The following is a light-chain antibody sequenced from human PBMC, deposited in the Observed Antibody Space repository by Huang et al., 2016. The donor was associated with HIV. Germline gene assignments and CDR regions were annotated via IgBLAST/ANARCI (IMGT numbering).Light chain of an antibody. CDR2: DAS. J-gene: IGKJ1*01. CDR3: HQRSSWPWT. V-gene: IGKV3-11*01. Sequence: VLTQSPATLSLSPGERATLSCRASQSISTSLAWRQQKPGQTPRLLIYDASTRATGIPARFSGSGSGTDFTLIISNLESEDFAVYYCHQRSSWPWTFGQGTKVEMK. CDR1: QSISTS.